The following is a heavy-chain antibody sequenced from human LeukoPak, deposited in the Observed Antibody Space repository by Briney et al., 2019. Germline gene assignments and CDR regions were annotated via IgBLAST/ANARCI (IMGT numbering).Heavy chain of an antibody. D-gene: IGHD3-9*01. Sequence: GRSLRLSCLASGFSFSNYGMHWVRQAPGKGLEWVAVIWFDGTNEDYADSVKGRFTISRDNSKNTLYLQMNSLRAEDTAVYYCAKDLPPVLRYFEYPHSFDYWGQGTLVTVSS. CDR3: AKDLPPVLRYFEYPHSFDY. V-gene: IGHV3-33*06. CDR1: GFSFSNYG. CDR2: IWFDGTNE. J-gene: IGHJ4*02.